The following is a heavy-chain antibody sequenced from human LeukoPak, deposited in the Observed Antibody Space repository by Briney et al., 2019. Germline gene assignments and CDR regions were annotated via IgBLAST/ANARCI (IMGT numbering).Heavy chain of an antibody. D-gene: IGHD6-19*01. CDR2: ISAYNGNT. V-gene: IGHV1-18*01. CDR3: ARGGRQWLVNYYYYYYMDV. CDR1: GYTFTSYG. Sequence: ASVNVSCKASGYTFTSYGISWVRQAPGQGLEWMGWISAYNGNTNYAQKLQGRVTMTTDTSTSTAYMELRSLRSDDTAVYYCARGGRQWLVNYYYYYYMDVWGKGTTVTVSS. J-gene: IGHJ6*03.